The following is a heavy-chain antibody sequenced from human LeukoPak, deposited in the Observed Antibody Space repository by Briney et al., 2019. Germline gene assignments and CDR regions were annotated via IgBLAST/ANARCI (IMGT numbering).Heavy chain of an antibody. CDR2: IYYSGST. CDR3: AGGNTIFGVAPFDY. J-gene: IGHJ4*02. D-gene: IGHD3-3*01. Sequence: PSETLSLTCTVSGGSISNSDYYWGWIRQPPGKGLESIGSIYYSGSTYYNPSLKSRVTISLDTSKNHFSLKLTSVTAADTAVYCCAGGNTIFGVAPFDYWGQGTLVTVSS. CDR1: GGSISNSDYY. V-gene: IGHV4-39*07.